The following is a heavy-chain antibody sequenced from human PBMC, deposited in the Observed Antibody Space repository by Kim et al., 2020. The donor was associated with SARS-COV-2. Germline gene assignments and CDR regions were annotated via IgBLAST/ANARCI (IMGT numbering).Heavy chain of an antibody. CDR1: GGSISSYY. Sequence: SETLSLTCTVSGGSISSYYWSWIRQPPGKGLEWIGYIYYSGSTNYNPSLKSRVTISVDTSKNQFSLKLSSVTAADTAVYYCARRGSYDILTGYGYFDYCGQGTLVTVSS. D-gene: IGHD3-9*01. V-gene: IGHV4-59*08. CDR3: ARRGSYDILTGYGYFDY. CDR2: IYYSGST. J-gene: IGHJ4*02.